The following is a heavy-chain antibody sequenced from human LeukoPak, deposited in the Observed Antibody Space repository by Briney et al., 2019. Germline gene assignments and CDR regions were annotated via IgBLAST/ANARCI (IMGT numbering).Heavy chain of an antibody. J-gene: IGHJ3*02. CDR3: ARRRIAGSTDDAFDI. D-gene: IGHD1-26*01. CDR2: ISSDGNTK. CDR1: GFTFSSYA. V-gene: IGHV3-30-3*01. Sequence: GGSLRLSCAASGFTFSSYAMHWVRQAPGKGLEWAAVISSDGNTKYYADSVEGRFTISRDNSNNTLYLQMNTLGADDTAIYYCARRRIAGSTDDAFDIWGQGTMVTLSS.